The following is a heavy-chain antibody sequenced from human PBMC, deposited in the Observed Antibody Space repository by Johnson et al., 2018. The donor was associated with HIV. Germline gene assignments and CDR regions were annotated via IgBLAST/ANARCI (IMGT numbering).Heavy chain of an antibody. D-gene: IGHD1-26*01. J-gene: IGHJ3*02. CDR1: GFTFSSYA. Sequence: VQLVECGGGVVQPGGSLRLSCAASGFTFSSYAMSWVRQAPGKGLEWVSGMNGNGGSTGYADSGKGRCTIPRDNAKNSLYLQMNSLRAEDTALYYCARGRPWGWELRRDAFDIWGQGTMVTVSS. CDR3: ARGRPWGWELRRDAFDI. CDR2: MNGNGGST. V-gene: IGHV3-20*04.